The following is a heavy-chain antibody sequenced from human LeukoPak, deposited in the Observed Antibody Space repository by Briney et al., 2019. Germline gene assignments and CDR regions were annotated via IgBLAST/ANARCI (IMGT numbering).Heavy chain of an antibody. CDR1: GGTFSSYA. V-gene: IGHV1-69*13. D-gene: IGHD3-3*01. CDR2: IIPIFGTA. CDR3: ARDGRVRDFWSGYYIDWFDP. J-gene: IGHJ5*02. Sequence: SVTVSCEASGGTFSSYAISWVRQAPGQGLEWMGGIIPIFGTANYAQKFQGRVTITADESTSTAYMELSSLRSEDTAVYYCARDGRVRDFWSGYYIDWFDPWGQEPWSPSPQ.